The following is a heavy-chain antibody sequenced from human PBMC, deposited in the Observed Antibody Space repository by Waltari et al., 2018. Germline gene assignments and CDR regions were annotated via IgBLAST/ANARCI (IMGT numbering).Heavy chain of an antibody. CDR1: GASISSHY. CDR3: ARHSVSSRDYSPFDI. V-gene: IGHV4-59*11. J-gene: IGHJ3*02. D-gene: IGHD3-22*01. Sequence: QVQLQESGPGLLKPSETLSLTCTVSGASISSHYWSWIRQPPGKGLEWIGHIYYSGSTTYSPSLNSRVTISIDTSRNQFSLKLNSVPAADTAVFYCARHSVSSRDYSPFDIWGQGTTVTVSS. CDR2: IYYSGST.